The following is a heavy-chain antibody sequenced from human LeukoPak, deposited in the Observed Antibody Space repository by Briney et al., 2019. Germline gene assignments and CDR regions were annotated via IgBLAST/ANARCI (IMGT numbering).Heavy chain of an antibody. CDR1: GDSVTSSY. D-gene: IGHD3-10*01. CDR2: ISYTADS. CDR3: ATSSHSGSYRAH. J-gene: IGHJ4*02. V-gene: IGHV4-59*08. Sequence: SETLSLTCSVSGDSVTSSYWSWIRQPPGKGLEWIGYISYTADSNYNPSLKSRVTISTATSKNQFSLKLSSVTATDTAVYYCATSSHSGSYRAHWGQGTLVTVSS.